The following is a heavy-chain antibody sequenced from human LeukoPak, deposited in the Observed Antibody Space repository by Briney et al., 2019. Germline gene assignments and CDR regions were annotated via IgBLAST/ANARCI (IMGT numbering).Heavy chain of an antibody. CDR1: GGSISSYY. CDR3: ARDVSSSEGWFDP. CDR2: IYTSGST. V-gene: IGHV4-4*07. D-gene: IGHD6-6*01. Sequence: SETLSLTCIVSGGSISSYYWSWIRQPAGKGLDWVGRIYTSGSTNYNPSLKSRVTMSVDTSKNQFSLQLNSVTPEDTAVYYCARDVSSSEGWFDPWGQGTLVTVSS. J-gene: IGHJ5*02.